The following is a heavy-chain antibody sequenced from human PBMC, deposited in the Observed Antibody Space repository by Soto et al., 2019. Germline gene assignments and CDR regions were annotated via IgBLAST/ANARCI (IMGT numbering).Heavy chain of an antibody. CDR1: GDSTSSRR. Sequence: ETLSLTCTVSGDSTSSRRSYWGWVRQAPGKGLDWVTNIKSDGSQKVYVDSVKGRFTISRDNAKNSLYLQMDSLRAEDTAVYYCVRSINGAFDHWGQGSLVTVSS. J-gene: IGHJ5*02. CDR3: VRSINGAFDH. V-gene: IGHV3-7*01. D-gene: IGHD2-8*01. CDR2: IKSDGSQK.